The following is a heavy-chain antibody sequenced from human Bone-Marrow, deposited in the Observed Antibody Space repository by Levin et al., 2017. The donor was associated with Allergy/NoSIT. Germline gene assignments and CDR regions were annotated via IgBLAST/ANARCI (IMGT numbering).Heavy chain of an antibody. CDR2: ISYDGSNK. V-gene: IGHV3-30-3*01. J-gene: IGHJ3*02. CDR3: ARGQPNYDYVWGSYRRNINAFDI. CDR1: GFTFSSYA. D-gene: IGHD3-16*02. Sequence: PGGSLRLSCAASGFTFSSYAMHWVRQAPGKGLEWVAVISYDGSNKYYADSVKGRFTISRDNSKNTLYLQMNSLRAEDTAVYYCARGQPNYDYVWGSYRRNINAFDIWGQGTMVTVSS.